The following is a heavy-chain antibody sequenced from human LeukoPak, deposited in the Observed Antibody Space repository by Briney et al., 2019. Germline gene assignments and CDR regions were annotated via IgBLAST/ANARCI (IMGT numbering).Heavy chain of an antibody. V-gene: IGHV1-2*02. Sequence: GASVKVSCKASGYTFTGYYMHWVRQAPGQGLEWMGWINPNSGGTNYAQKFQGRVTMTRDTSISTAYMELSRLRSDDTAVYYCARDERYDSSGYPFDYWAREPWSPSPQ. J-gene: IGHJ4*02. D-gene: IGHD3-22*01. CDR2: INPNSGGT. CDR1: GYTFTGYY. CDR3: ARDERYDSSGYPFDY.